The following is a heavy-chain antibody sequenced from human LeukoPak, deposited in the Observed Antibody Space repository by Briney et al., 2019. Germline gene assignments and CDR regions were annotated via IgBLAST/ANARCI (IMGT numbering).Heavy chain of an antibody. CDR1: GGSISSSSYY. Sequence: PSETLSLTCTVSGGSISSSSYYWGWIRQPPGKGLEWIGSIYYSGGTYYNPSLKSRVTISVDTSKNQFSLKLSSVTAADTAVYYCARQDFGVVIGARGYYYYMDVWGKGTTVTVSS. D-gene: IGHD3-3*01. V-gene: IGHV4-39*01. CDR2: IYYSGGT. J-gene: IGHJ6*03. CDR3: ARQDFGVVIGARGYYYYMDV.